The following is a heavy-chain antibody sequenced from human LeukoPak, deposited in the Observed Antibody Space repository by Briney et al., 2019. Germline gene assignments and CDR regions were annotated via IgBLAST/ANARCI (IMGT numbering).Heavy chain of an antibody. J-gene: IGHJ5*02. V-gene: IGHV4-30-4*01. D-gene: IGHD3-10*01. CDR3: ARYGSGSTWFDP. CDR1: GGSISSDNYQ. Sequence: PSETLSLTCTVSGGSISSDNYQWSWIRQPPGKGLEWIGYINYSGTTYYNPSFKSRVTISVDTSKNQFSLKLSSVTAADTAMYYCARYGSGSTWFDPWGQGTLVTVSS. CDR2: INYSGTT.